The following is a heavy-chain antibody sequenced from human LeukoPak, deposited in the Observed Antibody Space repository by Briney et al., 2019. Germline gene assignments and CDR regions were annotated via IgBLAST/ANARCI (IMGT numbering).Heavy chain of an antibody. D-gene: IGHD3-10*02. V-gene: IGHV3-7*01. CDR1: EFTFSNYW. Sequence: GGSLRLSCKAFEFTFSNYWMSWVHQAPGKGLEWVANINEDGSVKYYADSVKGRFTISRDNAKNSLYLQMNSLRAEDTAVYYCAELGITMIGGVWGKGTTLTISS. J-gene: IGHJ6*04. CDR2: INEDGSVK. CDR3: AELGITMIGGV.